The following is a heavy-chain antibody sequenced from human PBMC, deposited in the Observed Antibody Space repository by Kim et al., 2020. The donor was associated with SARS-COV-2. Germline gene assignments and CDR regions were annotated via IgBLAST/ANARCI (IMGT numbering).Heavy chain of an antibody. CDR2: ISSSGSTI. CDR3: ARVGNYDFWSGYYYYYYYYMDV. V-gene: IGHV3-48*03. D-gene: IGHD3-3*01. J-gene: IGHJ6*03. Sequence: GGSLRLSCAASGFTFSSHEMNWVRQAPGKGLEWVSYISSSGSTIYYADSVKGRFTISRDNAKNSLYLQMNSLRAEDTAVYYCARVGNYDFWSGYYYYYYYYMDVWGKGTTVTVSS. CDR1: GFTFSSHE.